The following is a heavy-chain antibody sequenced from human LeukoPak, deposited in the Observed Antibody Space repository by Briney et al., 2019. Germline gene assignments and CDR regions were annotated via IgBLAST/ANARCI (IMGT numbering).Heavy chain of an antibody. Sequence: SETLSLTCTVSGGSISSSSYYWGWIRQPPGKGLEWIGSIYYSGSTYYNPSLKSRVTISVDTSKNQFSLKLSSVTAADTAVYYCAGQGSGWYGVDYWGQGTLVTVS. V-gene: IGHV4-39*01. CDR3: AGQGSGWYGVDY. CDR2: IYYSGST. J-gene: IGHJ4*02. CDR1: GGSISSSSYY. D-gene: IGHD6-19*01.